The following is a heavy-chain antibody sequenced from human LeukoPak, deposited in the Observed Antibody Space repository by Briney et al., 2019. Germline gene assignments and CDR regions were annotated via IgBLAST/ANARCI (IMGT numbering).Heavy chain of an antibody. Sequence: SETLSLTYTVSGGSMKDYYWSWIRQPPGKGLEWIGYIYYSGSTNYNPSLKSRVTISVDTSNNQFSLRLSSVTAADTAVYYCARDSWSNWFDPWGQGTLVTVSS. CDR3: ARDSWSNWFDP. V-gene: IGHV4-59*01. CDR1: GGSMKDYY. J-gene: IGHJ5*02. CDR2: IYYSGST. D-gene: IGHD2-8*02.